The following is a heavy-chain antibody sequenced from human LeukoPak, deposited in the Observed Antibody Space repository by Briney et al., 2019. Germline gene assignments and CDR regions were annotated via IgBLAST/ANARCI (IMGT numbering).Heavy chain of an antibody. CDR2: IWYDGSNK. CDR1: GFTFSSYG. D-gene: IGHD3-3*01. Sequence: PGRSLRLSCAASGFTFSSYGMHWVRQAPGKGLEWVAVIWYDGSNKYYADSVKGRFTISRDNSKNTLYLQMNSLRAEDTAVYYCAKDYETKNPHDFWSGYLNYYYYYGMDVWGQGTTVTVSS. CDR3: AKDYETKNPHDFWSGYLNYYYYYGMDV. V-gene: IGHV3-33*06. J-gene: IGHJ6*02.